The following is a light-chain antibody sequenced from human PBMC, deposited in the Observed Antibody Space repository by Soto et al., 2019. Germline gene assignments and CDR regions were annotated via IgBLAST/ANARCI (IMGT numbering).Light chain of an antibody. CDR3: LLRRNWSPLTV. CDR1: QSVSSY. Sequence: EIVLTQSPATLSLSPGERATLSCRASQSVSSYLAWYQQKPGQAPRLLIYDASNRATGIPARFSASGSGPDLDLTIRRLEPEDLEVYYCLLRRNWSPLTVFGPGTNVDMK. V-gene: IGKV3-11*01. J-gene: IGKJ3*01. CDR2: DAS.